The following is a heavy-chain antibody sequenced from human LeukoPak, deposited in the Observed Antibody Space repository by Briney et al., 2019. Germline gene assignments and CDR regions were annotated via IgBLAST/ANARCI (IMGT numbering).Heavy chain of an antibody. CDR1: GFTFSSYW. Sequence: GGSLRLSCAASGFTFSSYWMSWVRQVPGKGLEWVANIKQDGSEKYYVDSVKGRFTISRDNAKNSLYLQINGLRAEDTAVYYCARARGYSYGKGYMDVWGKGTTVTVSS. CDR3: ARARGYSYGKGYMDV. D-gene: IGHD5-18*01. J-gene: IGHJ6*03. CDR2: IKQDGSEK. V-gene: IGHV3-7*01.